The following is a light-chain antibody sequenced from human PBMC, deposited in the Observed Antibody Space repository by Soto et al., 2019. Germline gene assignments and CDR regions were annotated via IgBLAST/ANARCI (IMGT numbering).Light chain of an antibody. V-gene: IGKV3-20*01. CDR3: QQYGSSPFT. J-gene: IGKJ5*01. CDR1: QSVSSN. Sequence: EVVMTQSPATLPVSPGESATLSCRASQSVSSNLAWYQQKPGQTPRLLMYGASNRATGIPDRFSGRGFGTDFTLVISRLEPEDFAVYYCQQYGSSPFTFGQGTRLEIK. CDR2: GAS.